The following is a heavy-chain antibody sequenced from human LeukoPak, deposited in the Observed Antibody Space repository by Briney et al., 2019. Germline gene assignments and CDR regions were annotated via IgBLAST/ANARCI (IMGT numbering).Heavy chain of an antibody. CDR3: ARVWVGEHCGGDCYSYFDY. V-gene: IGHV4-30-4*01. Sequence: SETLSLTCTVSGGSISSGDYYWSWIRQPPGKGLEWIGYIYYSGSTYYNPSLKSRVTISVDTSKNQFSLKLSSVTAADTAVYYCARVWVGEHCGGDCYSYFDYWGQGTLVTVSS. CDR1: GGSISSGDYY. J-gene: IGHJ4*02. D-gene: IGHD2-21*02. CDR2: IYYSGST.